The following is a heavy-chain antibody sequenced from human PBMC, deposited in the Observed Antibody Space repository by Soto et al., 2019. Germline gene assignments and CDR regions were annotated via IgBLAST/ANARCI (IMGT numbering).Heavy chain of an antibody. CDR1: GFTFSDYY. Sequence: GGSLRLSCAGSGFTFSDYYMSWIRQAPGKGLEWVSYISSSGNIIYYADSVKGRFTISRDNAKNSLYLQMNSMRAEDTAVYYCARDLGYYASDGYFDYWGQGTLVTVSS. D-gene: IGHD3-22*01. CDR2: ISSSGNII. J-gene: IGHJ4*02. CDR3: ARDLGYYASDGYFDY. V-gene: IGHV3-11*01.